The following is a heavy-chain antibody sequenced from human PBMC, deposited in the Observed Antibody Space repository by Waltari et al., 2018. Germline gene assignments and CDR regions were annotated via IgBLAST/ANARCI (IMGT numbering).Heavy chain of an antibody. CDR2: IYYSGST. CDR3: ARARCSTSSCLFVSGFDP. CDR1: SVSLNSGF. Sequence: QLHLQESGPGLVEPSGTLYLTCSASSVSLNSGFWGGIRQHPGKGLEWLGNIYYSGSTYYSPSLDSRIAISVDTSRNQFFLSLTSVTAADTAVYYCARARCSTSSCLFVSGFDPWGQGILVTVSS. D-gene: IGHD6-13*01. V-gene: IGHV4-39*01. J-gene: IGHJ5*02.